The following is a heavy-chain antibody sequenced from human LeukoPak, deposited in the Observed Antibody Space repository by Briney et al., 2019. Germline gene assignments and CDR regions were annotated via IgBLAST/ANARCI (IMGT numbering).Heavy chain of an antibody. Sequence: GGSLRLSCVASGLTFSSLWMTWVRQAPGKGLEWVANIRQDGNEKFYVDSGKGRFTISRDNSKNTVYLQMNSLRADDTAKYYCAKDRLGAVAEYPDYWGQGTLVTVSS. J-gene: IGHJ4*02. CDR3: AKDRLGAVAEYPDY. V-gene: IGHV3-7*03. D-gene: IGHD6-19*01. CDR1: GLTFSSLW. CDR2: IRQDGNEK.